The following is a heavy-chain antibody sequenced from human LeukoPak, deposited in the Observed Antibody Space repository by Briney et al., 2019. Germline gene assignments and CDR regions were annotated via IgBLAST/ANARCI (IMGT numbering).Heavy chain of an antibody. D-gene: IGHD4-11*01. CDR2: ISVSGGST. CDR1: GFTFNNYA. J-gene: IGHJ4*02. V-gene: IGHV3-23*01. CDR3: AKAGDYSYFDY. Sequence: GGSLRLSCAASGFTFNNYAMSWVRQAPGKGLEWVSAISVSGGSTYYADSVKGRFTISRDNSKNTLYLQMNSLRAEDTAVYYCAKAGDYSYFDYWGQGTLVTVSS.